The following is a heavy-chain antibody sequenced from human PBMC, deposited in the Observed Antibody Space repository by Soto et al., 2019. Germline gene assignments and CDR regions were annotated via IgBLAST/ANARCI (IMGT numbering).Heavy chain of an antibody. CDR1: GYTFTSYY. CDR3: ARDPQTAGYRSSWYFNWFDP. V-gene: IGHV1-46*01. Sequence: ASVKVSCKASGYTFTSYYMHWVRQAPGQGLEWMGIINPSGGSTSYAQKFQGRVTMTRDTSTSTVYMELSSLRSEDTAVYYCARDPQTAGYRSSWYFNWFDPWGQGTLVPVSS. J-gene: IGHJ5*02. CDR2: INPSGGST. D-gene: IGHD6-13*01.